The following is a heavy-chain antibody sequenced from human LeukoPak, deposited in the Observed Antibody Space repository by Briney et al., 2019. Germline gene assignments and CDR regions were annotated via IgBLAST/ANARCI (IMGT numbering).Heavy chain of an antibody. CDR3: ARDPVEHPYWFFDL. CDR2: VSNSGST. CDR1: GGSISGSY. V-gene: IGHV4-59*01. Sequence: SETLSLTCSVSGGSISGSYWNWIRQTPGKGLEWIGYVSNSGSTNYNPSLKSRVTISVDTSKNQFSLKLSSVTAADTAVYYCARDPVEHPYWFFDLWGRGTLVTVSS. D-gene: IGHD1/OR15-1a*01. J-gene: IGHJ2*01.